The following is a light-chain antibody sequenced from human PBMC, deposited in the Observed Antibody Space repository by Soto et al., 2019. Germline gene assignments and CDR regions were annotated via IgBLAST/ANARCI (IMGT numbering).Light chain of an antibody. CDR2: KAS. CDR1: QNISSW. CDR3: QQSNSTPIT. V-gene: IGKV1-5*03. J-gene: IGKJ5*01. Sequence: DLQMTQSPSTLSASVGDRVTITCRASQNISSWLAWSQQKPGKAPKLLIYKASSLQSGVPSRFSGSGSGTDFTLTISMLQHEDVATYYCQQSNSTPITFGQGTRLEIK.